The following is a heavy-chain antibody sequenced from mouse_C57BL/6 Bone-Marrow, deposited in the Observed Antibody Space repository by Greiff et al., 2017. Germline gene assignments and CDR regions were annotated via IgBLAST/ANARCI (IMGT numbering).Heavy chain of an antibody. D-gene: IGHD1-1*01. CDR1: GYTFTSYD. V-gene: IGHV1-85*01. Sequence: QVQLQQSGPELVKPGASVKLSCKASGYTFTSYDINWVKQRPGQGLGWIGWIYPRAGSTKYNEKFKGKATLTVATSSSTAYMERHSLTSEDSAVYFCARLEVDGSSGDGYFDVWGTGTTVTVSS. CDR3: ARLEVDGSSGDGYFDV. J-gene: IGHJ1*03. CDR2: IYPRAGST.